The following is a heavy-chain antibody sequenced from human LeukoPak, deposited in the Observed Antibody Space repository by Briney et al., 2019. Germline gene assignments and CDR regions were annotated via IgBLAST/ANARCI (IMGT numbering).Heavy chain of an antibody. CDR3: ARWRYLDV. Sequence: SETLSLTCTVSGGSISTFYWSWVRQPPGKGLEYIGYIDYSGSANYNPSLKSRVTISVDTSKDQFSLKLSSVTAADTAIYYCARWRYLDVWGQGTTVTVSS. D-gene: IGHD3-9*01. V-gene: IGHV4-59*01. J-gene: IGHJ6*02. CDR2: IDYSGSA. CDR1: GGSISTFY.